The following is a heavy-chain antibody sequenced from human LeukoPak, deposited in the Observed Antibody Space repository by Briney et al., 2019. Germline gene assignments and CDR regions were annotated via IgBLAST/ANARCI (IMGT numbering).Heavy chain of an antibody. J-gene: IGHJ4*02. CDR1: GGSFSGYY. CDR2: INHSGST. D-gene: IGHD2-2*01. V-gene: IGHV4-34*01. Sequence: SETLSLTCAVYGGSFSGYYWSWIRQPPGKGLEWIGEINHSGSTNYNPSLKSQVTISVDTSKNQFSLKLSSVTAADTAVYYCARLDCSSTSCYWSPYYFDYWGQGTLVTVSS. CDR3: ARLDCSSTSCYWSPYYFDY.